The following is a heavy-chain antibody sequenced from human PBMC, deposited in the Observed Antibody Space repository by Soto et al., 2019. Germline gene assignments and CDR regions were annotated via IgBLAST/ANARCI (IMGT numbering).Heavy chain of an antibody. D-gene: IGHD2-2*01. CDR3: ARGVGTSGFDP. CDR2: IHSNSGGK. Sequence: QVQLVQSGAEVEKPGASVKVSCKTSGYTFTDHYIHWVRPAPGQGLEWIGWIHSNSGGKNYAQNFRGWVTMTRDTSIRTAYMELSRLRSDDTAVYYCARGVGTSGFDPWGQGSLVIVSS. J-gene: IGHJ5*02. V-gene: IGHV1-2*04. CDR1: GYTFTDHY.